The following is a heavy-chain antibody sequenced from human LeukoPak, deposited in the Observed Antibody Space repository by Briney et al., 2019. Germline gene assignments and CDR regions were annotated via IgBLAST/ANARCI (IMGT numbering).Heavy chain of an antibody. CDR1: GGSFSGYY. CDR3: AGLPGYRGYCSSTSCYGTRFQSYFDY. D-gene: IGHD2-2*01. Sequence: SETLSLTCAVYGGSFSGYYWSWIRQPPGKGLEWIGEINHSGSTNYNPSLKSRVTISVDTSKNQFSLKLSSVTAADTAVYYCAGLPGYRGYCSSTSCYGTRFQSYFDYWGQGTLVTVSS. CDR2: INHSGST. J-gene: IGHJ4*02. V-gene: IGHV4-34*01.